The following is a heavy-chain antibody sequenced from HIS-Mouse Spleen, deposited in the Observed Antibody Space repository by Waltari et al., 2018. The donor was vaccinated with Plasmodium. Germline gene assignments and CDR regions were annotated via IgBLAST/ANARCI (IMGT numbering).Heavy chain of an antibody. CDR1: GYSIRSGYY. Sequence: QVQLQESGPGLVKPSETLSLPCPVSGYSIRSGYYWGWNRQPPRKGLEWIGSIYHRGSTYYNPSLKSRVTISVDTSKNQFSLKLSSVTAADTAVYYCARVDYGSGDYYYYYGMDVWGQGTTVTVSS. D-gene: IGHD3-10*01. J-gene: IGHJ6*02. CDR3: ARVDYGSGDYYYYYGMDV. V-gene: IGHV4-38-2*02. CDR2: IYHRGST.